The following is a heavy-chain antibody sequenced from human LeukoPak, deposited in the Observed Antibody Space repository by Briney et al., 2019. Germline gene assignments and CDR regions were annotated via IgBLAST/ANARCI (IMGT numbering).Heavy chain of an antibody. Sequence: GGSLRLSCAASGFTFSSYSMNWVRQAPGKGLEWVSSISSSSSYIYYADSVKGRFTISRDNAKNSLYLQMNSLRAEDTALYYCAKGRYFAPRWFDPWGQGTLVTVSS. V-gene: IGHV3-21*04. CDR3: AKGRYFAPRWFDP. CDR1: GFTFSSYS. J-gene: IGHJ5*02. CDR2: ISSSSSYI. D-gene: IGHD3-9*01.